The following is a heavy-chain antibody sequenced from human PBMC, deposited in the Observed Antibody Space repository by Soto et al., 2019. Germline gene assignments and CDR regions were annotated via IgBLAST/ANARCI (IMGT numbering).Heavy chain of an antibody. CDR2: IWYNGSNK. D-gene: IGHD1-26*01. CDR1: GFTFSSYG. Sequence: QVQLVESGGGVVQPGRSLRLSCAASGFTFSSYGMHWVRQAPGKGLEWVAVIWYNGSNKYYADSVKGRFTISRDNSKNTLYLHMNSLRAEDTAVYYCARDSVVGATLDYWGQGTLVTVSS. V-gene: IGHV3-33*01. CDR3: ARDSVVGATLDY. J-gene: IGHJ4*02.